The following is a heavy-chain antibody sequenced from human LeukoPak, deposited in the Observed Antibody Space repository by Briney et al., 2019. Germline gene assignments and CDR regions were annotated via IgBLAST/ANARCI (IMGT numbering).Heavy chain of an antibody. Sequence: GGSLRLSCIASGFTFSTSWMAWVRQAPGKGLEWVSYISSSSSTIYYADSVKGRFTISRDNAKNSLYLQMNSLRAEDTAVYYCARDGVPDSSGYYYQGSAFDIWGQGTMVTVSS. CDR2: ISSSSSTI. J-gene: IGHJ3*02. V-gene: IGHV3-48*04. D-gene: IGHD3-22*01. CDR3: ARDGVPDSSGYYYQGSAFDI. CDR1: GFTFSTSW.